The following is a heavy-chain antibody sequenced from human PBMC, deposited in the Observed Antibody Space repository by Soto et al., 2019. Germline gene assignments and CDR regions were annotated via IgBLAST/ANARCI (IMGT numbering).Heavy chain of an antibody. CDR2: IIPILGIA. Sequence: QVQLVQSGAEVKKPGSSVKVSCKASGGTFSSYTISWVRQAPGQGLAWMGRIIPILGIANYAQKFQGRVTITADKSTSTADMELSSLRSEDTAVYYCARGGSIAAAINWFDPWGHGTLVTVAS. CDR3: ARGGSIAAAINWFDP. CDR1: GGTFSSYT. J-gene: IGHJ5*02. D-gene: IGHD6-13*01. V-gene: IGHV1-69*02.